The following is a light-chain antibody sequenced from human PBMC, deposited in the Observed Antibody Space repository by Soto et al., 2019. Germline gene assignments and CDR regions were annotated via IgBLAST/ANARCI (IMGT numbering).Light chain of an antibody. V-gene: IGKV3D-15*01. CDR1: QSVSYN. J-gene: IGKJ4*01. Sequence: ETVMTQSPATLSVSPGERATLSCRASQSVSYNLAWYQQKPGQAPRLLIYAASSRATDAPARFSGSGSGTRFTLTISSLQSEDFAVYYCQQYNQWPPLTFGGGTMV. CDR3: QQYNQWPPLT. CDR2: AAS.